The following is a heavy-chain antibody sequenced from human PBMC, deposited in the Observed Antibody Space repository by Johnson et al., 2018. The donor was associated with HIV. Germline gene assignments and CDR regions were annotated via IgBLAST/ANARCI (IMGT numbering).Heavy chain of an antibody. D-gene: IGHD7-27*01. CDR3: ARGSGVGAFDI. Sequence: QMLLVESGGGLVKPGGSLRLSCAASGFTFSDYYMSWIRQAPGKVLEWISYISSSGSTIYYADSVKGRFTSSRDNSKNSLYLQMSSLRVEDTAVYYCARGSGVGAFDIWGQGTMVTVSS. CDR1: GFTFSDYY. CDR2: ISSSGSTI. J-gene: IGHJ3*02. V-gene: IGHV3-11*04.